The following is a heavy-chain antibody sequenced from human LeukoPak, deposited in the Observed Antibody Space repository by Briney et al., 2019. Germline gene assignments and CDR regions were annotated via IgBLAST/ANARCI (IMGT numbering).Heavy chain of an antibody. V-gene: IGHV3-33*01. CDR3: ARAVQWFGGNYYGMDV. J-gene: IGHJ6*02. CDR2: IWNDGSNQ. Sequence: GGSLRLSCAASGFTFSSYGMLWVRQAPGKGLEGVAVIWNDGSNQSYADSVEGRFTVSRDNSKNTLYLQMNSLRAEDTAVYYCARAVQWFGGNYYGMDVWGQGTTVTVSS. CDR1: GFTFSSYG. D-gene: IGHD3-10*01.